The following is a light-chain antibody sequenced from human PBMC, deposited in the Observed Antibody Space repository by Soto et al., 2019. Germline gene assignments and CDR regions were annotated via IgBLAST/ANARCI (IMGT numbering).Light chain of an antibody. CDR3: QQRSNWLT. Sequence: IVLTQSPGTLSLSPGERATLSCRASQSVSSSYLAWYQQKPGQAPRLLIYGASNRATGIPARFSGSGSGTDFTLTISSLEPEDFAVYYCQQRSNWLTFGGGTRLEIK. J-gene: IGKJ5*01. CDR2: GAS. CDR1: QSVSSSY. V-gene: IGKV3D-20*02.